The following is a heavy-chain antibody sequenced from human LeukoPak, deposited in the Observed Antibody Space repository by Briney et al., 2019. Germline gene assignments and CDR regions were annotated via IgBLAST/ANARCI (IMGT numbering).Heavy chain of an antibody. CDR1: GYTGTSYG. CDR2: ISAYNGNT. V-gene: IGHV1-18*01. D-gene: IGHD3-10*01. CDR3: ARERITMVRGVIRVLSY. J-gene: IGHJ4*02. Sequence: ASVKVSCKASGYTGTSYGISLVRQASGQGLEWMGWISAYNGNTNYAQKLQGRVTMTTDTSTSTAYMELRSLRSDDTAVYYCARERITMVRGVIRVLSYWGQGTLVTVSS.